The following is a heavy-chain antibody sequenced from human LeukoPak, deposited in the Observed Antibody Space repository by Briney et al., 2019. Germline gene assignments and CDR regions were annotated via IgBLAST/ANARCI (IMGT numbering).Heavy chain of an antibody. CDR1: GFTFGDYA. CDR2: IRSKAYGGTT. V-gene: IGHV3-49*03. CDR3: TRVGRCSGGSCGYYFDY. J-gene: IGHJ4*02. Sequence: GGSLRLSCTASGFTFGDYAMSWFRQAPGKGLEWVGFIRSKAYGGTTEHAASVKGRFTISRDDSKSIAYLQMNSLKTEDTAVYYCTRVGRCSGGSCGYYFDYWGQGTLVTVSS. D-gene: IGHD2-15*01.